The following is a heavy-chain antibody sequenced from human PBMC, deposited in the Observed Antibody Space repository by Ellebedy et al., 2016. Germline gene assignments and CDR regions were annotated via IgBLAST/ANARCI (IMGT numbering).Heavy chain of an antibody. J-gene: IGHJ4*02. CDR1: GDSISSGAHP. CDR2: IFHSGNT. V-gene: IGHV4-30-2*06. CDR3: ARDGVDMVPTTHMYYFDY. D-gene: IGHD5-12*01. Sequence: SETLSLXCAVSGDSISSGAHPWTWLRQSPGKGLEWIGYIFHSGNTNYNPSLKSRVTMSIDRSKRQFSLTLTSVTAADTAIYYCARDGVDMVPTTHMYYFDYWGQGTLVTVSS.